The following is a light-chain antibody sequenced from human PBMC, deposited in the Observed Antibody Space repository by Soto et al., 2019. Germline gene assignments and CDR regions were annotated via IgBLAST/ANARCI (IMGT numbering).Light chain of an antibody. J-gene: IGLJ2*01. V-gene: IGLV1-40*01. Sequence: QSVLTQPPSVSGAPGQRVTISCTGSSSNIGAGYDVHWYQQLPGTAPKLLIFTNSNRPSGVPDRFSGSKSATSASLAITGLQAEDEADYYCQSYDSGLRGYVAFGGGTKLTVL. CDR2: TNS. CDR1: SSNIGAGYD. CDR3: QSYDSGLRGYVA.